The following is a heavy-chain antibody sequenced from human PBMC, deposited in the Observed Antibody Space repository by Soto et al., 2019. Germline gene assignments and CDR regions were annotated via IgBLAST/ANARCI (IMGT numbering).Heavy chain of an antibody. V-gene: IGHV3-33*01. CDR2: IWYDGSNK. J-gene: IGHJ6*02. Sequence: LRLSCAASGFTFSSYGMHWVRQAPGKGLEWVAVIWYDGSNKYYADSVKGRFTISRDNSKNTLYLQMNSLRAEDTAVYYCARDLEANDYYYYGMDVWGQGTTVTVSS. CDR1: GFTFSSYG. CDR3: ARDLEANDYYYYGMDV.